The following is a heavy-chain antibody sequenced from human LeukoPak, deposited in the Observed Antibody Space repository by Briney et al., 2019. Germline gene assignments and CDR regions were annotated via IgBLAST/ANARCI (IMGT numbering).Heavy chain of an antibody. CDR3: ARVLVGATFSDY. J-gene: IGHJ4*02. CDR1: GFSFSEYY. CDR2: ITSTNGSTI. D-gene: IGHD1-26*01. V-gene: IGHV3-11*04. Sequence: SLRLSCAVSGFSFSEYYMSWVRQAPGKGREWVSYITSTNGSTIYYADSVKGRFTISRDNAKNSRYLQMNSLRAEDTAVYYCARVLVGATFSDYWGQGTLVTVSS.